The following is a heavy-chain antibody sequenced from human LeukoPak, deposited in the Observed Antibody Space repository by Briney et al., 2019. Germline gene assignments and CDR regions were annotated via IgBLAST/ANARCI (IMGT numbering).Heavy chain of an antibody. CDR1: GYSFTDYY. CDR3: AGDPGAKTFDY. V-gene: IGHV1-2*02. D-gene: IGHD3-10*01. Sequence: ASVKVSCKTPGYSFTDYYIHWVRQAPGQGLEWMGWINPNSGGTNYRQKFQGRVTMTTDTSISTAYMELSRLTSDDTAVYYCAGDPGAKTFDYWGQGTLVTVSS. CDR2: INPNSGGT. J-gene: IGHJ4*02.